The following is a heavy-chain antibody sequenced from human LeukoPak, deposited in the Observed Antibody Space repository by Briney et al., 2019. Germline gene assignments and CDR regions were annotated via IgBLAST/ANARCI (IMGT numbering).Heavy chain of an antibody. CDR3: ARGVYYDILTGLFEVGYFDY. CDR2: VYYSGST. Sequence: SQTLSLTCTVSGGSISSGDYYWSWIRQPPGKGLEWIGYVYYSGSTYYSPSLKSRVTISVDTSKNQFSLKLSSVTAADTAVYYCARGVYYDILTGLFEVGYFDYWGQGTLVTVSS. D-gene: IGHD3-9*01. CDR1: GGSISSGDYY. V-gene: IGHV4-30-4*01. J-gene: IGHJ4*02.